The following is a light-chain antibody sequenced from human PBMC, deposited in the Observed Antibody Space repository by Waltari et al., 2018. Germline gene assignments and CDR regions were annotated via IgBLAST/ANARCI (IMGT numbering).Light chain of an antibody. J-gene: IGLJ2*01. CDR3: QSYDNSLRRL. CDR1: SSDIGAGYD. Sequence: QSVLTQPPSVSGAPGQRVTISCTGTSSDIGAGYDVHWYQPLPGTAPKLLIHGNSIRPSGVPDRFSGSKSGTSASLAITGLQAEDEADYYCQSYDNSLRRLFGGGTKLTVL. V-gene: IGLV1-40*01. CDR2: GNS.